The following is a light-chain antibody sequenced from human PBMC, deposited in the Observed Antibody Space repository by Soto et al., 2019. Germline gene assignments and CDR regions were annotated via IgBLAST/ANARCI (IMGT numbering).Light chain of an antibody. CDR3: HQYNSWPRGT. CDR1: QSVSTN. Sequence: EIVMTQSPTTLSVSPGERATLSCRASQSVSTNLAWYQQKPGQVPSLLIYGASTRASGIPARFSGSGSGTEFTLTIGSLQSEDFAVYYCHQYNSWPRGTFGPGTKVEIK. J-gene: IGKJ3*01. CDR2: GAS. V-gene: IGKV3-15*01.